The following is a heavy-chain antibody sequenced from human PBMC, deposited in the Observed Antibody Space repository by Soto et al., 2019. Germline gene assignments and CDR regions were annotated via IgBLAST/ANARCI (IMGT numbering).Heavy chain of an antibody. CDR1: GFIFTNYA. D-gene: IGHD4-17*01. Sequence: EVQLLESGGGLVQPGGSLRLSCAASGFIFTNYALSWVRQAPWKGLEWVAGVSGSGGSSYYADSVKARFTVSRDNSRSTLYLQMSSLRAEDSAIYYCAKDADNDDYGVFDVWGQGTLVTVSS. CDR3: AKDADNDDYGVFDV. CDR2: VSGSGGSS. J-gene: IGHJ3*01. V-gene: IGHV3-23*01.